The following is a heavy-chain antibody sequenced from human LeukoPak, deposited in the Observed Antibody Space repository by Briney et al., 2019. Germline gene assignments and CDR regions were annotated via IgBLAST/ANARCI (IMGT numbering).Heavy chain of an antibody. CDR3: AKQFLDTN. V-gene: IGHV3-23*01. J-gene: IGHJ4*02. Sequence: PGGSLRLSCAASGFIFSNYAMTWVRQAPGKGPEWVSSINEVDPNTYYADSVKGRFTVSRDNSKNMLFLQMNSLRVEDTAVYYRAKQFLDTNWGQGTLVTVSS. CDR1: GFIFSNYA. D-gene: IGHD1-1*01. CDR2: INEVDPNT.